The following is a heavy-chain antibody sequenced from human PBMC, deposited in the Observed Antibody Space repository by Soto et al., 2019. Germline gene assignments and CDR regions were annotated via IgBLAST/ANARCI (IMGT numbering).Heavy chain of an antibody. Sequence: WGSLRLSCAASGFTFSSYAMHFGRQSPGKWLEWVAVISYDGSNKYYADSVKGRLTISRDNSKNTLYLQMNSLRAEDTAVYYCARDNPVYYDSSGYFDAFDIWGQGTMVTVSS. CDR1: GFTFSSYA. D-gene: IGHD3-22*01. J-gene: IGHJ3*02. V-gene: IGHV3-30-3*01. CDR3: ARDNPVYYDSSGYFDAFDI. CDR2: ISYDGSNK.